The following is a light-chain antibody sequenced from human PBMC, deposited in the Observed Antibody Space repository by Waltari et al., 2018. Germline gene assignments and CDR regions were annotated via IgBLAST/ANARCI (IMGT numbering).Light chain of an antibody. CDR2: DVI. CDR3: CSYTSSNTYV. CDR1: SGDVGGYNY. Sequence: QSALTQPASVSGSPGQSITLSCTGTSGDVGGYNYVSWYQQHPGKAPKLRIYDVINRPSGVSNRFSGSKSGNTASLTISGLQAEDEADYYCCSYTSSNTYVFGTGTKVTVL. J-gene: IGLJ1*01. V-gene: IGLV2-14*03.